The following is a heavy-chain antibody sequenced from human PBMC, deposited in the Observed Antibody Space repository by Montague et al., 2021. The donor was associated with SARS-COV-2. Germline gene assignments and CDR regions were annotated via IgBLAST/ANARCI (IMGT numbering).Heavy chain of an antibody. CDR3: ASYRFSHSESTGYYYSFDS. V-gene: IGHV4-39*01. Sequence: SETLSLTCSVSGGSINGNSYYWTWKRQAPELGLVWIVMGSFYYRWNTSLNPPLNGRVTTSVNPSKHEFSSVLNAVTAADTSVKYCASYRFSHSESTGYYYSFDSWGQGTLVAVSS. D-gene: IGHD3-22*01. CDR1: GGSINGNSYY. CDR2: FYYRWNT. J-gene: IGHJ4*02.